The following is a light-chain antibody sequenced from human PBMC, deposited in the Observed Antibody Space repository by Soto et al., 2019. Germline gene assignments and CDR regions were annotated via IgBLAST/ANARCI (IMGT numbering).Light chain of an antibody. CDR3: QQRSNWPMYT. Sequence: EIVLTQSPATLSLSPGERATLSCRASQSVSSYLAWYQQKPGQAPRLLIYDASNRATGSPARFSGSGSGTDFTLTISSLEPEDFAVYYCQQRSNWPMYTFGQGTKLESK. CDR2: DAS. CDR1: QSVSSY. J-gene: IGKJ2*01. V-gene: IGKV3-11*01.